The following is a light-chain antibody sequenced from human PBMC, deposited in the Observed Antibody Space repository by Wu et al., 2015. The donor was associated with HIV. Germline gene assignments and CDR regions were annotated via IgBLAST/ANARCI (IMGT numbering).Light chain of an antibody. CDR1: QGFSST. CDR3: QHFHSYPP. Sequence: AIQLTQSPSSLSASIGDSVTITCRASQGFSSTLAWYQQKPGRAPKLLIYDDSKLESGVPSRFSGSESGTDFTLTIHSLQPEDFATYYCQHFHSYPPFGGGTKVEI. CDR2: DDS. V-gene: IGKV1-13*02. J-gene: IGKJ4*01.